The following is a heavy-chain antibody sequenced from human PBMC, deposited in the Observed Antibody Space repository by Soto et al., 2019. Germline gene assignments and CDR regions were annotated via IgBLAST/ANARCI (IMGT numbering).Heavy chain of an antibody. CDR2: ISPIFGTA. CDR1: GGTFSSYA. Sequence: QVQLVQSGAELKKPGASVKVSCKASGGTFSSYAISWVRQAPGQGLEWMGGISPIFGTANYAQKFQGRVTIAADESTSTASMELTSMGSEDTAVYYCARHIVATFRYCMDLWGQGTTVNVSS. D-gene: IGHD5-12*01. CDR3: ARHIVATFRYCMDL. V-gene: IGHV1-69*01. J-gene: IGHJ6*02.